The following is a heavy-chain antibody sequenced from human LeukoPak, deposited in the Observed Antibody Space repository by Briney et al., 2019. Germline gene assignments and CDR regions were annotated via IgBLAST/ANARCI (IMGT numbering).Heavy chain of an antibody. D-gene: IGHD5-24*01. CDR1: GFTFSDYY. V-gene: IGHV3-11*04. Sequence: RGSLRLSCAASGFTFSDYYMSWIRQAPGKGLEWVSYISSSGSTIYYADSVKGRFTISRDNARNSLYLQMNSLRADDTAVYYCARGERWLLPPTDYWGQGTLVTVSS. CDR2: ISSSGSTI. CDR3: ARGERWLLPPTDY. J-gene: IGHJ4*02.